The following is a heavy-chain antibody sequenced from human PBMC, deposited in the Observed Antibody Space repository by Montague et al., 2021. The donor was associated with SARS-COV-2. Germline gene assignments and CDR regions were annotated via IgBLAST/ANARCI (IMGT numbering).Heavy chain of an antibody. CDR2: INHRGST. V-gene: IGHV4-34*01. J-gene: IGHJ4*02. D-gene: IGHD3-22*01. CDR3: ARGRQHINMVVVVVTGGEYYFDF. Sequence: SETLSLTCAVYDGSFSDYSWTWIRQPPGKGLEWIGEINHRGSTNYNPSLKSRVTKSVDTSKNQFSLKMTSVTAADTAVYYCARGRQHINMVVVVVTGGEYYFDFWGQGTLVAVSS. CDR1: DGSFSDYS.